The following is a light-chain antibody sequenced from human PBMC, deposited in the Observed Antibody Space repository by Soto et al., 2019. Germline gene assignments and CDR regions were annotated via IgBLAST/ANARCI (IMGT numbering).Light chain of an antibody. CDR3: CSYAGTYRFVV. CDR2: DVS. CDR1: SSDVGGSNY. J-gene: IGLJ2*01. Sequence: QSVLTQPRSVSGSPGQSVTISCTGTSSDVGGSNYVSWYQQHPGKAPKLMIYDVSKRPSGVPDRFSGSKSGNTASLTISGLQAEDEADYYCCSYAGTYRFVVFGGGTKLTVL. V-gene: IGLV2-11*01.